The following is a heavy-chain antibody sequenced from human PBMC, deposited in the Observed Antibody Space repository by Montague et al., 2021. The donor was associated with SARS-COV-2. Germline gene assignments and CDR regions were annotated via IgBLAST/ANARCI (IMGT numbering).Heavy chain of an antibody. CDR2: IKGDGSEK. Sequence: SLRLSCAASGLTFSVYWMSWVRQAPGKGLEWVANIKGDGSEKYYVDSVKGRFTISRDNAKNSLYLQMNSLRAEDTAVYYCARGGGYDYWGQGTLVTVSS. J-gene: IGHJ4*02. CDR3: ARGGGYDY. D-gene: IGHD5-12*01. CDR1: GLTFSVYW. V-gene: IGHV3-7*04.